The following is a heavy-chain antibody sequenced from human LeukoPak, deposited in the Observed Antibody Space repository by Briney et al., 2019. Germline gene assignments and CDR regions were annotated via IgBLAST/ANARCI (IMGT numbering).Heavy chain of an antibody. Sequence: GGSLRLSCAASGITFSRHGMHWVRQAPGKGLEWVAATWFDGSKNYYADSVKGRFTISRDNTKNTLYLQMNYLRADDTAVYFCARYYGDYGGFDYWGQGTLVTVSS. CDR1: GITFSRHG. CDR3: ARYYGDYGGFDY. J-gene: IGHJ4*02. D-gene: IGHD4-17*01. CDR2: TWFDGSKN. V-gene: IGHV3-33*01.